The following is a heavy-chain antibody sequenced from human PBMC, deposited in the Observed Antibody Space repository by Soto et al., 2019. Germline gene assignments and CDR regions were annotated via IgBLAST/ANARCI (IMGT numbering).Heavy chain of an antibody. CDR3: AREKARAWELLTAFDY. CDR2: ISSSSSYI. D-gene: IGHD1-26*01. V-gene: IGHV3-21*01. J-gene: IGHJ4*02. Sequence: EVQLVESGGGLVKPGGSLRLSCAASGFTFSSYSMNWVRQAPGKGLEWVSSISSSSSYIYYADSVKGRFTISRDNAKNSLYLQMNSLRAEDTAVYYCAREKARAWELLTAFDYWVQGTLVTVSS. CDR1: GFTFSSYS.